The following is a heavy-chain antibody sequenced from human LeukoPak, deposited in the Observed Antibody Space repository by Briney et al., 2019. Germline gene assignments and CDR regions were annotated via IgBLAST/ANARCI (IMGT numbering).Heavy chain of an antibody. D-gene: IGHD6-13*01. CDR2: ISGDNGKT. V-gene: IGHV1-18*01. J-gene: IGHJ4*02. Sequence: ASVTVSCKASGYTFSNFGISWVRQAPGQGLEWMGWISGDNGKTNSAPRLQGRITMTTDTSTNTAYMEVRAVRPDDTAMYYCERAERSVAAGSLGYFDYWGQRTLVTVSS. CDR1: GYTFSNFG. CDR3: ERAERSVAAGSLGYFDY.